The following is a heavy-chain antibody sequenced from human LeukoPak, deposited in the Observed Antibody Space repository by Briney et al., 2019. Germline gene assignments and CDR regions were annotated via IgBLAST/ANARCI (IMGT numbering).Heavy chain of an antibody. CDR1: GFTFSSYS. CDR3: ARGVSSSWYDY. Sequence: GGSLRLSCAASGFTFSSYSMNWVRQAPGKGLEWVSSISSSSSSYIYYADSVKGRFTISRDNAKNSLYLQMNSLRAEDTAVYYCARGVSSSWYDYWGQGTLVTVSS. J-gene: IGHJ4*02. V-gene: IGHV3-21*01. CDR2: ISSSSSSYI. D-gene: IGHD6-13*01.